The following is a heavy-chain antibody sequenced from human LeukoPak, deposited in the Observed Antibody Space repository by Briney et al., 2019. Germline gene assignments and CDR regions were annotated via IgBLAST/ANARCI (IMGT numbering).Heavy chain of an antibody. CDR2: ISSTSSYI. J-gene: IGHJ3*02. V-gene: IGHV3-21*01. CDR3: ARDPIELATTRRAFDI. CDR1: GFTFSTYS. D-gene: IGHD5-24*01. Sequence: PGGSLRLSCAASGFTFSTYSMNWVRQAPGKGLEWVSSISSTSSYIYYADSVKGRFTISRDNAKNSLYLQMFSLRAEDTAVYYCARDPIELATTRRAFDIWGQGTMVTVSS.